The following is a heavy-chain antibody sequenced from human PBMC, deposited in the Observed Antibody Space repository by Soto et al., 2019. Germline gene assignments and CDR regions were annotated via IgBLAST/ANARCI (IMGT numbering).Heavy chain of an antibody. CDR3: ERDPQIGKGFHFDL. CDR1: GFTFSSYA. V-gene: IGHV3-30-3*01. CDR2: ISYDGSNK. Sequence: QVQLVESGGGVVQPGRSLRLSCAASGFTFSSYAMHWVRQAPGKGLEWVAVISYDGSNKYYADSVKGRFTISRDNSKNTLYLQMNSLRAEDTAVYYCERDPQIGKGFHFDLWGRGTLVTVSS. J-gene: IGHJ2*01. D-gene: IGHD3-10*01.